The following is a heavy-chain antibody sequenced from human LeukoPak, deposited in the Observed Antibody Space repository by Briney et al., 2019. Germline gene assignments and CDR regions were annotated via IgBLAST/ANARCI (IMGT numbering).Heavy chain of an antibody. CDR1: GGSISSSSYY. CDR3: ARDTRDTPYVDV. Sequence: PSETLSLTCTVSGGSISSSSYYWGWIRQPPGKGLEWIGSIYYSGSTYYNPSLKSRVTISVDTSKNQFSLKLGSMTAADTAVYYCARDTRDTPYVDVWGKGTTVTVSS. J-gene: IGHJ6*03. CDR2: IYYSGST. V-gene: IGHV4-39*07. D-gene: IGHD5-18*01.